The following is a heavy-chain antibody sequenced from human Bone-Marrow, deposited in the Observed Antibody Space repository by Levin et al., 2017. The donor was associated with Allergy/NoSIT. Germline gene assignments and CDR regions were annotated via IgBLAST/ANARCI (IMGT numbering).Heavy chain of an antibody. J-gene: IGHJ4*02. Sequence: ASVKVSCKASGYTFTDYTMDWVRQAPGQRPEWMGWINTNTGNPTYVQGFTGRFVFSLDTSVTTAYLQINSLKTEDSAIYYCARVGSIESQNFDYWGQGTLVTVSS. CDR1: GYTFTDYT. CDR3: ARVGSIESQNFDY. D-gene: IGHD2-15*01. CDR2: INTNTGNP. V-gene: IGHV7-4-1*02.